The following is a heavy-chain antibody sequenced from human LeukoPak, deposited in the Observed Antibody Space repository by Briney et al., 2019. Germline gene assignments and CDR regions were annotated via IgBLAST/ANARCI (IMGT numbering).Heavy chain of an antibody. CDR2: TYYRSTWYN. V-gene: IGHV6-1*01. Sequence: SQTLSLTCAISGDSVSSNSVTWNWIRQSPSRGLEWLGSTYYRSTWYNDYAVSVRGRITVNPDTSKNQFSLHLNSVTPEDTAVYYCARRLTQYDCFDPWGQGILVTVSS. CDR1: GDSVSSNSVT. D-gene: IGHD2-2*01. J-gene: IGHJ5*02. CDR3: ARRLTQYDCFDP.